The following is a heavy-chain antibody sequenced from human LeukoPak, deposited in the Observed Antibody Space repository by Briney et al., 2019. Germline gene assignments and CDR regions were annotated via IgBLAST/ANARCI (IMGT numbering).Heavy chain of an antibody. D-gene: IGHD6-6*01. CDR1: GFTFSSYA. Sequence: PGGSLRLSCAASGFTFSSYAMSWVRQAPGKGLEWVSTISSRGGSTYYADSVKGRFTISRDSSKNTLYLQTNRLRAEDTAVYYCAKDQVLYSSSSSYFDYWGQGTLVTVSS. V-gene: IGHV3-23*01. CDR2: ISSRGGST. J-gene: IGHJ4*02. CDR3: AKDQVLYSSSSSYFDY.